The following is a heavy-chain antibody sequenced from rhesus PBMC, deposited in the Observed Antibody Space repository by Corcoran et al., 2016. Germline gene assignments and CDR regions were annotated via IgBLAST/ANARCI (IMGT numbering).Heavy chain of an antibody. CDR3: AKSGYSYLGFDY. CDR2: INSGAVST. V-gene: IGHV3S5*01. D-gene: IGHD5-24*01. Sequence: EVQLVETGGGLVQPGGSLKLSCAASGFTFSSYGMSWVRQAPGKGLELVSAINSGAVSTNYADSVKGRFTISRDNSKNTLSLQMNSLRAEDTAVYYCAKSGYSYLGFDYWGQGVLVTVSS. CDR1: GFTFSSYG. J-gene: IGHJ4*01.